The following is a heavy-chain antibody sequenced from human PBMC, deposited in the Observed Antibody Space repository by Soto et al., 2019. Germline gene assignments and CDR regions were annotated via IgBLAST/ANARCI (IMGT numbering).Heavy chain of an antibody. CDR3: ARRREAFDI. CDR1: GSTCSDFT. J-gene: IGHJ3*02. V-gene: IGHV3-23*01. Sequence: GSLRLSCAGSGSTCSDFTMTWARQAPGKGLEWVSAISGDGLSTYYAGSVEGRFTISRDNSKTTLYLQMNSLRAEDTAVYYCARRREAFDIWGRRTMVAVSS. CDR2: ISGDGLST.